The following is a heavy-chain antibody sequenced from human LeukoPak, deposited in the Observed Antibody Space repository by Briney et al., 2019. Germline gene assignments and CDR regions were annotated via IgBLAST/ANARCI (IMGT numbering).Heavy chain of an antibody. D-gene: IGHD3-10*01. CDR1: GFTFKSYS. V-gene: IGHV3-48*01. CDR3: ASTSGSGSYDY. CDR2: NSSGSSRI. J-gene: IGHJ4*02. Sequence: GGSLRLSCAAWGFTFKSYSMNWVRQAPGKGVEGVSYNSSGSSRIYYADSVKGLFTLSRDNAKNSVYPQVNTLRGEDSAVYFCASTSGSGSYDYWGQGKLVTVSS.